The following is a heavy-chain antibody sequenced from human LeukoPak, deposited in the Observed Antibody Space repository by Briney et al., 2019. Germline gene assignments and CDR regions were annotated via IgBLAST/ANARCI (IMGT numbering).Heavy chain of an antibody. CDR1: GGSISSSSYY. V-gene: IGHV4-39*01. CDR3: ARLSSFYGMDV. D-gene: IGHD6-19*01. Sequence: PSETLSLTCTVSGGSISSSSYYWGWIRQPPGKGLEWIGSIYYSGSTYYNPSLKSRVTISVDTSKNQFSLKLSSVTAAGTAVYYCARLSSFYGMDVWGQGTTVTVSS. J-gene: IGHJ6*02. CDR2: IYYSGST.